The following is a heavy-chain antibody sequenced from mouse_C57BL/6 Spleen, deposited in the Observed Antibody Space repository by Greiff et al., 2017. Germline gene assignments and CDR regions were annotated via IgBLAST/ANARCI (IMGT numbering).Heavy chain of an antibody. D-gene: IGHD3-2*02. CDR2: INPSTGGT. J-gene: IGHJ3*01. CDR1: GYSFTGYY. V-gene: IGHV1-42*01. CDR3: ARRTAQAPFAY. Sequence: VQLQQSGPELVKPGASVKISCKASGYSFTGYYMNWVKQSPEKSLEWIGEINPSTGGTTYNQKFKAKATLTVDKSSSTAYMQLKSLTSEDSAVYYCARRTAQAPFAYWGQGTLVTVSA.